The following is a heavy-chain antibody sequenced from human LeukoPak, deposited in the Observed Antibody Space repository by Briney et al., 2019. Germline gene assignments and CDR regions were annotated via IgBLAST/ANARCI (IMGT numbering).Heavy chain of an antibody. V-gene: IGHV4-34*01. CDR1: GGSFSGYY. Sequence: SETLSLTCAVYGGSFSGYYWSWIRQPPGKGLEWTGEINHSGSTNYNPSLKSRVTISVDTSKNQFSLKLSSVTAADTAVYYCARGVAGTYYYYGMDVWGQGTTVTVSS. J-gene: IGHJ6*02. CDR3: ARGVAGTYYYYGMDV. D-gene: IGHD2-15*01. CDR2: INHSGST.